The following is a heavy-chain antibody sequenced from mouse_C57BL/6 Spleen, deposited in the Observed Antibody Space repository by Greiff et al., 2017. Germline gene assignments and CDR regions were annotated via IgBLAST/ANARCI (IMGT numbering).Heavy chain of an antibody. J-gene: IGHJ4*01. Sequence: QVQLKQPGAELVMPGASVKLSCKASGYTFTSYWMHWVKQRPGQGLEWIGEIDPSDSYTNYNQKFKGKSTLTVDKSSSTAYMQLSSLTSEDSAVYYCARGYSNYGNYAMDYWGQGTSVTVSS. CDR1: GYTFTSYW. CDR2: IDPSDSYT. V-gene: IGHV1-69*01. CDR3: ARGYSNYGNYAMDY. D-gene: IGHD2-5*01.